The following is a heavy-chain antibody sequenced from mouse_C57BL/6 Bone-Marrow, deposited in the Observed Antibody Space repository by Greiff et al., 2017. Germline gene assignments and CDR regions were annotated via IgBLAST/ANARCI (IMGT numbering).Heavy chain of an antibody. CDR3: TGAYGSRRYYAMDY. Sequence: EVQLVESGGGLVQPGGSMKLSCVASGFTFSNYWMNWVRQSPEKGLEWVAQIRLKSDNYATHYAESVKGRFTISRDDSKSSVYLQMNNLRAEDTGIYYCTGAYGSRRYYAMDYWGQGTSVTVSS. CDR2: IRLKSDNYAT. CDR1: GFTFSNYW. V-gene: IGHV6-3*01. J-gene: IGHJ4*01. D-gene: IGHD1-1*01.